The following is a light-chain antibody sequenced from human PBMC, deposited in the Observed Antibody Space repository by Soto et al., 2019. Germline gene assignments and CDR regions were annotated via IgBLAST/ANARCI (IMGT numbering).Light chain of an antibody. CDR2: AAS. J-gene: IGKJ1*01. CDR3: QQSYNTPT. Sequence: DIQMTQSPSSLSASVGDRVTITCRASQTISSYLNWYQLKPGKAPKLLIYAASTLQSGVPSRFSGSESGTDFTLTISSLQPEDFATYYCQQSYNTPTFGQGTKVEIK. CDR1: QTISSY. V-gene: IGKV1-39*01.